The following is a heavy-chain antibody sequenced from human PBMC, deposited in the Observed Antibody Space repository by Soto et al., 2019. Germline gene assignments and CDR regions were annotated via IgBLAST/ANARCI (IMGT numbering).Heavy chain of an antibody. CDR3: ARNISNFRYYYHAMDV. J-gene: IGHJ6*02. CDR2: IYPGDSDT. D-gene: IGHD6-13*01. V-gene: IGHV5-51*01. Sequence: GESLKISCKGSGYTFTDYWIVWVRQLPGKGLEWMGIIYPGDSDTRYSPSFQGQVTITADKSTSTAYQQWNTLKASDTALYYCARNISNFRYYYHAMDVWGQGTTVTVSS. CDR1: GYTFTDYW.